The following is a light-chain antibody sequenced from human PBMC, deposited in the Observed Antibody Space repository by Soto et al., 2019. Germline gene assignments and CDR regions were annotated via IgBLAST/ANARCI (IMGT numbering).Light chain of an antibody. CDR2: DTF. J-gene: IGKJ4*01. Sequence: IVLTQSPASLSLSPGDRATLSCGASQDISTYLAWYQQKPGQAPRLFIYDTFNRASDAPDRFSGSGSGTVFTLTSPNVAPEDSAIYDCQQRSRWPLTFGGGTRVEIK. CDR3: QQRSRWPLT. CDR1: QDISTY. V-gene: IGKV3-11*01.